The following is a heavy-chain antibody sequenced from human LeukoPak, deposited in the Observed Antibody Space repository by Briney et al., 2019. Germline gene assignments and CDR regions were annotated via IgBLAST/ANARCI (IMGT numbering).Heavy chain of an antibody. V-gene: IGHV5-51*01. Sequence: GESLKISCKASVFSFTNYWIAWVRQTPGQGLEWMGSIYPGDSDTRYNPSFQGQVTISADKSIKTAYLQWSSLKASDTAIYYCARRGGGSTGGFYFDYWGQGTLVTVSS. D-gene: IGHD1-1*01. CDR3: ARRGGGSTGGFYFDY. J-gene: IGHJ4*02. CDR1: VFSFTNYW. CDR2: IYPGDSDT.